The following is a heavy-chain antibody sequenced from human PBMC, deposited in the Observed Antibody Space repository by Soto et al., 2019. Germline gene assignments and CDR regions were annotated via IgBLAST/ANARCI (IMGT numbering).Heavy chain of an antibody. CDR3: ARDLRVTYFAY. D-gene: IGHD2-21*02. CDR2: IYYSGST. CDR1: GGSISSGGYD. Sequence: QVQLQESGPGLVKPSQTLSLTCTVSGGSISSGGYDWSWIRQHPGKGLEWIGYIYYSGSTYYNPSLKSRVTISVDTSKNHFALKLSSVTAADTAVYYCARDLRVTYFAYWGQGTLVTVSS. J-gene: IGHJ4*02. V-gene: IGHV4-31*03.